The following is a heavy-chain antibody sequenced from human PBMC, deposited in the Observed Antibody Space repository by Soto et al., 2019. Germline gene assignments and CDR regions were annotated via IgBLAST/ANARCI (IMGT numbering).Heavy chain of an antibody. CDR1: GFTFSSYG. Sequence: GGSLRLSCAASGFTFSSYGMHWVRQAPGKGLEWVAVISYDGSNKYYADSVKGRFTISRDNSKNTLYLQMNSLRAEDTAVYYCAKAPKTSGAFDIWGQGTMVTVSS. CDR2: ISYDGSNK. CDR3: AKAPKTSGAFDI. V-gene: IGHV3-30*18. J-gene: IGHJ3*02.